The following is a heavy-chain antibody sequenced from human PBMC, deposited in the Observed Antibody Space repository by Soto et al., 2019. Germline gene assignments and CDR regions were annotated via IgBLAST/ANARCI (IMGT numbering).Heavy chain of an antibody. V-gene: IGHV3-74*01. Sequence: GESLKISCAASGFTFSSYWMHWVRQAPGKGLVWVSRINSDGSSTSYADPVKGRFTISRDNAKNTLSLQMNSLRAEATAVYYCARTYYYDSSPYDYWGQGTLVTVST. D-gene: IGHD3-22*01. CDR2: INSDGSST. CDR3: ARTYYYDSSPYDY. CDR1: GFTFSSYW. J-gene: IGHJ4*02.